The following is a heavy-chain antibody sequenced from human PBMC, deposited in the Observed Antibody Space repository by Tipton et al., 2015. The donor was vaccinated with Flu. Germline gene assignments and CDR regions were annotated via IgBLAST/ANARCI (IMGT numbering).Heavy chain of an antibody. J-gene: IGHJ5*02. CDR2: IYTGGST. Sequence: SLRLSCAASGLTVSSNYISWVRQAPGKGLQWVSVIYTGGSTYYTPSVRGRFTVSKDNSKNTVYLQMNGLRAEDTALYYCARQVDSATDYFDLWGQGTLVTVSS. CDR3: ARQVDSATDYFDL. D-gene: IGHD2-15*01. CDR1: GLTVSSNY. V-gene: IGHV3-66*04.